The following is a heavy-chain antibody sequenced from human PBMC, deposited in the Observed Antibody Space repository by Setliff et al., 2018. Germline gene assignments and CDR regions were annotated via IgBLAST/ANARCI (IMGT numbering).Heavy chain of an antibody. Sequence: GGSLRLSCAASGFTFSSYEMKWVRQAPGKGLEWVSSISSSGSTIFYADSVKGRFTISRDNAKKSLYLQMNSLRAEDTAVYYCAGDNGDYKLFGHAFDIWGQGTMVTVSS. CDR1: GFTFSSYE. D-gene: IGHD4-17*01. CDR3: AGDNGDYKLFGHAFDI. J-gene: IGHJ3*02. CDR2: ISSSGSTI. V-gene: IGHV3-48*03.